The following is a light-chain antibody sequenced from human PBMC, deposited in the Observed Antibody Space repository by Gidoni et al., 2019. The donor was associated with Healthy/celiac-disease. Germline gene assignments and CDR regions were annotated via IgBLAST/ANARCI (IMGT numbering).Light chain of an antibody. V-gene: IGKV1-39*01. CDR2: AAS. Sequence: DIQMTQSPSSLSASVGDRVTITCRASQSISSYLNWYQQKPGKAPKLLIYAASSLQSGVPSRFSGSGSGTDFTLTISSLQPEDFATYYCQQSHSLLTFXRXTKVEIK. CDR3: QQSHSLLT. J-gene: IGKJ4*01. CDR1: QSISSY.